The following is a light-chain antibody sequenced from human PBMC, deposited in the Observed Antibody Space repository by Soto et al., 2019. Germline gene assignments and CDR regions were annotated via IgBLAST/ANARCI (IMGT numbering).Light chain of an antibody. J-gene: IGKJ2*01. CDR1: QGISSY. V-gene: IGKV1-9*01. CDR3: QQLNSYPGYT. Sequence: DIQLTQSPSFLSASVGGRVTITCRASQGISSYLAWYQQKPGKAPKLLIYAASTLQSGVPSRFSGSGSGTEFTLTISSLQPEDFATYYCQQLNSYPGYTFGQGTKLEIK. CDR2: AAS.